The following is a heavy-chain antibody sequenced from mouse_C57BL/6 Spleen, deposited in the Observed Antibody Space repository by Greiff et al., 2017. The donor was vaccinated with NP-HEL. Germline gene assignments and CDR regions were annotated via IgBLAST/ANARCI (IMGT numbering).Heavy chain of an antibody. V-gene: IGHV1-64*01. CDR3: ARKIYDGYPGDY. J-gene: IGHJ2*01. D-gene: IGHD2-3*01. CDR1: GYTFTSYW. CDR2: IHPNSGST. Sequence: QVQLQQPGAELVKPGASVKLSCKASGYTFTSYWMHWVKQRPGQGLEWIGMIHPNSGSTNYNEKFKSKATLTVDKSSSTAYMQLSSLTSEDSAVYYCARKIYDGYPGDYWGQGTTLTVSS.